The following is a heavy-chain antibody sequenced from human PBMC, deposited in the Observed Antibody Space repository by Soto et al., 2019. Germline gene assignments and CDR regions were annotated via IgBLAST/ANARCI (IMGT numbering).Heavy chain of an antibody. CDR2: IYYSGST. J-gene: IGHJ3*02. CDR3: ARIKQLGAFDI. D-gene: IGHD6-6*01. CDR1: GGSISSYY. V-gene: IGHV4-59*01. Sequence: PSETLSLTCTVSGGSISSYYWSWIRQPPGKGLEWIGYIYYSGSTNYNPSLKSRVTISVDTSKNQFSLKLSSVTAADTAVYYCARIKQLGAFDIGGQGTMVTVSS.